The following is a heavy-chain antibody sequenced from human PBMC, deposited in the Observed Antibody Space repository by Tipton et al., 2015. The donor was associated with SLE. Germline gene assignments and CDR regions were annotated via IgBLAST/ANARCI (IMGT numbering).Heavy chain of an antibody. Sequence: TLSLTCTVSGGSISSSSYYWGWIRQPPGKGLEWIGSIYYSGSTYYNPSLKSRVTISVDTSKNQFSLKLGSVTAADTAVYYCARGATGSSSWYYWGQGTLVTVSS. CDR3: ARGATGSSSWYY. CDR1: GGSISSSSYY. CDR2: IYYSGST. D-gene: IGHD6-13*01. V-gene: IGHV4-39*07. J-gene: IGHJ4*02.